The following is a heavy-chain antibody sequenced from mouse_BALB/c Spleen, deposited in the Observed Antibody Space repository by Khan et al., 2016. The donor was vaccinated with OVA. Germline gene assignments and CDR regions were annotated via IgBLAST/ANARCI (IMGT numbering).Heavy chain of an antibody. J-gene: IGHJ4*01. CDR2: ISSSGST. D-gene: IGHD2-3*01. CDR1: GYSITSDYA. CDR3: ERDDARYNYAMNF. V-gene: IGHV3-2*02. Sequence: EVQLPESGPGLVTPSQSLSLTCTVTGYSITSDYAWNWIRQFPGNKLEWMGYISSSGSTNYNPPLKSRISITRATSKNQFFLQLNSVTTAATATFYCERDDARYNYAMNFWGKGNSVTVSS.